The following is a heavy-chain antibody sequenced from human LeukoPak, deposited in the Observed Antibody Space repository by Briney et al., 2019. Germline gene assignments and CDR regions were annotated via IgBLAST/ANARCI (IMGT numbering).Heavy chain of an antibody. CDR3: GKIPSSRDSFHH. CDR2: ITNKANSYTT. J-gene: IGHJ1*01. CDR1: GFTFSDYY. Sequence: GGSLRLSCAASGFTFSDYYMDWVRQAPGKGLEWVGRITNKANSYTTQYAASVKGRFTSSRDDSQNSLYLQMNSLKTEDTAVYYCGKIPSSRDSFHHWGQGTLVTVSS. D-gene: IGHD2-2*02. V-gene: IGHV3-72*01.